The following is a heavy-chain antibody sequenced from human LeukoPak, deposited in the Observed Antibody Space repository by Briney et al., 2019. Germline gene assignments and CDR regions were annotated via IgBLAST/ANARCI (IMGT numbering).Heavy chain of an antibody. CDR2: ISSSSSYI. Sequence: GGSLRLSCAASGFTFSSYSMNWVRQAPGKGLEWVSSISSSSSYIYYADSVKGRFTISRDNSKNTLYLQMNSLRAEDTAVYYCANRGGATRTFDYWGQGTLVTVSS. CDR3: ANRGGATRTFDY. D-gene: IGHD1-26*01. CDR1: GFTFSSYS. V-gene: IGHV3-21*01. J-gene: IGHJ4*02.